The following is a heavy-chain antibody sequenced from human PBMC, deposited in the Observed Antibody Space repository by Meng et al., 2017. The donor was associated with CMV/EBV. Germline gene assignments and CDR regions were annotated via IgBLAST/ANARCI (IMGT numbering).Heavy chain of an antibody. V-gene: IGHV1-2*02. CDR1: GYTFTGYY. CDR3: ARDQSSTNYYYYGMDV. J-gene: IGHJ6*02. CDR2: INPNSGGT. D-gene: IGHD2-2*01. Sequence: ASVKVSCKASGYTFTGYYMHWVRQAPGQGLEWMGWINPNSGGTNYAQKFQGRVTMTRDTSISTAYMELSRLRSDDTAVYYCARDQSSTNYYYYGMDVWGQGTTVTVSS.